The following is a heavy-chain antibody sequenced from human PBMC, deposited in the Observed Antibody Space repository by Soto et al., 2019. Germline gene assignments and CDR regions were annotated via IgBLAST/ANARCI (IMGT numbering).Heavy chain of an antibody. J-gene: IGHJ6*02. Sequence: GGSLRLSCGASGFTFSNHYMTWTRQAPGKGLEWVSYIFSGDSTTYYADSVRGRFTTSRDNAKNSGYLEMKSLRAEDTAVYYCARGHYGLDVWGQGTTVTVSS. CDR2: IFSGDSTT. V-gene: IGHV3-11*01. CDR1: GFTFSNHY. CDR3: ARGHYGLDV.